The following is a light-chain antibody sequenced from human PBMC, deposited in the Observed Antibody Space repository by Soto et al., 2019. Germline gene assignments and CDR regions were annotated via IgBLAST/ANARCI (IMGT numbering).Light chain of an antibody. CDR3: QVWDSSSDHVV. V-gene: IGLV3-21*02. CDR2: DDS. J-gene: IGLJ3*02. CDR1: IIGSKS. Sequence: SYELTQPPSVSVAPGQTARITCGGNIIGSKSVHWYQQKPGQAPVVVVYDDSDRPSGIPERFSGSNSGSAATLSIRRVEAGDEADYYCQVWDSSSDHVVFGGGTKLTVL.